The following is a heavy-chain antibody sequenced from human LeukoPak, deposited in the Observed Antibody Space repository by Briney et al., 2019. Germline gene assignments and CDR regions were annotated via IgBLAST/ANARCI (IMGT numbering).Heavy chain of an antibody. J-gene: IGHJ4*02. CDR3: ARVPKGYSSSWFYFDY. V-gene: IGHV3-21*01. CDR1: GFTFSSYS. Sequence: PGGSLRLSCAASGFTFSSYSMNWVRQAPGKGLERVSSISSSSSYIYYADSVKGRFTISRDNAKNSLYLQMNSLRAEDTAVYYCARVPKGYSSSWFYFDYWGQGTLGTVSS. D-gene: IGHD6-13*01. CDR2: ISSSSSYI.